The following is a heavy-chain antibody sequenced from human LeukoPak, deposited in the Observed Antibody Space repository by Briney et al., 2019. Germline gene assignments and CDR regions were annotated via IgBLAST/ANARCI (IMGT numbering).Heavy chain of an antibody. D-gene: IGHD3-16*01. J-gene: IGHJ4*02. CDR1: GGSVSSYY. CDR3: GGALRFRHPCFDF. V-gene: IGHV4-4*07. CDR2: IYNSGST. Sequence: KPSETLSLTCTVSGGSVSSYYWSWLRQPAGEGLEWMGRIYNSGSTNYNPSLKSRVTVSVDTSKNHFSLKLSSVAAADTAVYYCGGALRFRHPCFDFWGQGTLVTVSS.